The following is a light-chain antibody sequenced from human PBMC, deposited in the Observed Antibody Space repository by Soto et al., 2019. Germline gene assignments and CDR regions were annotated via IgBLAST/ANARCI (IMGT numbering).Light chain of an antibody. CDR1: QSVSTSY. J-gene: IGKJ3*01. CDR3: QQYGSSLFT. V-gene: IGKV3-20*01. CDR2: GAS. Sequence: IVLPPSPVTRPFPPAASATLSCRASQSVSTSYLAWYQQKPGQAPRLLIYGASSRATGIPDRFSGSGSGTDFTLTISRLEPEDFAVYYCQQYGSSLFTFGPGTKVDI.